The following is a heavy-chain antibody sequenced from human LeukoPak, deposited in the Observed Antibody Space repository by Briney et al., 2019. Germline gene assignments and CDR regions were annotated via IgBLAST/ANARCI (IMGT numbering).Heavy chain of an antibody. D-gene: IGHD2-2*02. V-gene: IGHV3-7*01. CDR3: ARAGEESVVVPAAILPYYYYYMDV. CDR2: IKQEGSEK. CDR1: GFTFSSYW. Sequence: GGSLRLPCAASGFTFSSYWMSWARQPPGKGLGWVAKIKQEGSEKSYVDSVKGRFTISRDNAKNSLYLQMNSLRAEDTAVYYCARAGEESVVVPAAILPYYYYYMDVWGKGTTVTVSS. J-gene: IGHJ6*03.